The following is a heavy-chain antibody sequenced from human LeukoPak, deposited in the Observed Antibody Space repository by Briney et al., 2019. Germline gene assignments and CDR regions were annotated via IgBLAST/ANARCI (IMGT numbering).Heavy chain of an antibody. V-gene: IGHV3-74*01. CDR2: INSDGSST. J-gene: IGHJ4*02. Sequence: GGSLRLSCAASGFTFSSYWMHWDRQAPGKGLVWVSRINSDGSSTSYADSVKGRFTISRDNAKNTLYLQMNSLRAEDTAVYYCARPRGGCSSTSCSPVYWGQGTLVTVSS. CDR1: GFTFSSYW. CDR3: ARPRGGCSSTSCSPVY. D-gene: IGHD2-2*01.